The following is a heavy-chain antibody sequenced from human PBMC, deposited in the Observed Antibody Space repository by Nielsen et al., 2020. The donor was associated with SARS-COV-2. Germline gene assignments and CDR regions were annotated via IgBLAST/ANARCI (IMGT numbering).Heavy chain of an antibody. J-gene: IGHJ4*02. D-gene: IGHD3-16*02. CDR1: GFTFSSYS. CDR3: AREPSYYDYVWGSYRYYFDY. CDR2: ISSSSSTI. V-gene: IGHV3-48*04. Sequence: GESLKISCAASGFTFSSYSMNWVRQAPGKGLEWVSYISSSSSTIYYADSVKGRFTISRDNAKNSLYLQMNSLRAEDTAVYYCAREPSYYDYVWGSYRYYFDYWGQGTLVTVSS.